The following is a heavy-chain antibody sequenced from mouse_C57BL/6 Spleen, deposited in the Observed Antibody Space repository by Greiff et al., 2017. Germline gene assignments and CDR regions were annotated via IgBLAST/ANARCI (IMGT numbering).Heavy chain of an antibody. CDR2: IYPRSGNT. J-gene: IGHJ2*01. D-gene: IGHD4-1*01. V-gene: IGHV1-81*01. CDR3: AREGNWDY. Sequence: QVQLQQSGAELARPGASVKLSCKASGYTFTSYGISWVKQRTGQGLEWIGEIYPRSGNTYYNEKFEGKATLTADKSSSTAYMELRSLTSEDSAVYFCAREGNWDYWGQGTTLTVPS. CDR1: GYTFTSYG.